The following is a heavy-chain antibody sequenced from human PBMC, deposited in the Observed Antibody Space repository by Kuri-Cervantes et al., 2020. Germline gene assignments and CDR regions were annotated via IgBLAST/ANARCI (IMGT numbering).Heavy chain of an antibody. V-gene: IGHV4-34*01. CDR3: ARGGPAFREKYSSGWYIKYTYYFDY. D-gene: IGHD6-19*01. CDR2: INHSGST. CDR1: GGSISSYY. Sequence: SETLSLTCTVSGGSISSYYWGWIRQPPGKGLEWIGEINHSGSTNYNPSLKSRVTISVDTSKNQFSLKLSSVTAADTAVYYCARGGPAFREKYSSGWYIKYTYYFDYWGQGTLVTVSS. J-gene: IGHJ4*02.